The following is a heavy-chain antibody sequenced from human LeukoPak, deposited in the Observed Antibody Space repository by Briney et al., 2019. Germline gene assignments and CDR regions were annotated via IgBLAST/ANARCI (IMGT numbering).Heavy chain of an antibody. J-gene: IGHJ2*01. CDR1: GFTVSSNY. CDR3: ARHKKNYDSSGYSTYWYFGL. CDR2: IYSGGTT. Sequence: GGSLRLSCAASGFTVSSNYMSWVRQAPGKGLEWVSVIYSGGTTYYADSVKGRFTISRDNSKNTLYLQMNSLRAEDTAVYYCARHKKNYDSSGYSTYWYFGLWGRGTLVTVSS. V-gene: IGHV3-53*01. D-gene: IGHD3-22*01.